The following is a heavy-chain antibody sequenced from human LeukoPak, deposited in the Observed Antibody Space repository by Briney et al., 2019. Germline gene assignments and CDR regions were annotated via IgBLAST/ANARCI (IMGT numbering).Heavy chain of an antibody. CDR1: GFTFSSYG. J-gene: IGHJ3*02. V-gene: IGHV3-30*02. CDR3: AKVRAAANPNDAFDI. CDR2: IRYDGSNK. Sequence: QSGGSLRLSCAASGFTFSSYGMHWVRQAPGKGLEWVAFIRYDGSNKYYADSVKGRFTISRDHSRSTLYLQMNSLRAEDTALYYCAKVRAAANPNDAFDIWGQGTMVTVSS. D-gene: IGHD6-13*01.